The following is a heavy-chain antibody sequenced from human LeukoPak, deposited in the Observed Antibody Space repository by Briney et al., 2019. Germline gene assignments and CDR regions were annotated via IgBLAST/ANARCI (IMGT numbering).Heavy chain of an antibody. V-gene: IGHV1-46*01. J-gene: IGHJ4*02. CDR2: INPSGGST. CDR1: GYTFTSYY. Sequence: ASVKVSCKASGYTFTSYYMHWVRQAPGQGLEWMGIINPSGGSTSYAQKFQGGVTMTRDTSTSTVYMELSSLRSEDTAVYYCARSSHRYYFDYWGQGTLVTVSS. CDR3: ARSSHRYYFDY. D-gene: IGHD2-2*01.